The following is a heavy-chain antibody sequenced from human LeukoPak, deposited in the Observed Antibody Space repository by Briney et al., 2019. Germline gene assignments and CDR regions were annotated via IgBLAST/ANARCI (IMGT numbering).Heavy chain of an antibody. CDR1: GYSISSNYY. D-gene: IGHD1-26*01. CDR2: IYHSGST. CDR3: VKSGSYYEAFDY. J-gene: IGHJ4*02. Sequence: NPSETLSLTCIVTGYSISSNYYWGWIRQPPGKGLEWIGSIYHSGSTFYNPSLKSRLTISVDTSKNQFSLKLSSVTAADTAVYYCVKSGSYYEAFDYWGQGTLVSVSS. V-gene: IGHV4-38-2*02.